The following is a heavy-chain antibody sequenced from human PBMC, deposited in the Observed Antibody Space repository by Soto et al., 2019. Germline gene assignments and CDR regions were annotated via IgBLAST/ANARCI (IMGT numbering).Heavy chain of an antibody. Sequence: SETLSLTCTVSGGSISSYYWSWIRQPPGKGLGWIGYIYYSGSTNYNPCLKSRVTISVDTSKHQFSLKLSSVTAADTAVDYCAGRSQILYGYFGCSDTWGHGTLVPVPP. J-gene: IGHJ5*01. CDR2: IYYSGST. V-gene: IGHV4-59*08. CDR1: GGSISSYY. CDR3: AGRSQILYGYFGCSDT. D-gene: IGHD4-17*01.